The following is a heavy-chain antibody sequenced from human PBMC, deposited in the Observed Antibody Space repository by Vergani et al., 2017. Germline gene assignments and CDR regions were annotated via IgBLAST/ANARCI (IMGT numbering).Heavy chain of an antibody. D-gene: IGHD3-22*01. V-gene: IGHV4-59*08. CDR3: ARQVMIVVVKG. CDR1: GGSISSYY. CDR2: IYYSGST. J-gene: IGHJ4*02. Sequence: QVQLQESGPGLVKPSETLSLTCTVSGGSISSYYWSWIRQPPGKGLEWIGYIYYSGSTYYNPSLKSRVTIPVDTSKNQFSLKLSSVTAADTAVYYCARQVMIVVVKGCGQATLVTVSS.